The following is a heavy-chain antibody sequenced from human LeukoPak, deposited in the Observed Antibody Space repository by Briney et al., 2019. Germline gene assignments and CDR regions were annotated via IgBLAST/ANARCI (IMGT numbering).Heavy chain of an antibody. D-gene: IGHD3-3*02. J-gene: IGHJ4*02. CDR2: IYYSGST. Sequence: PSQTLSLTGTVSGGSISSGDYYWSWIRQPPGKGLEWIGYIYYSGSTYYNPSLKSRVTISVDTSKNQFSLKLSSVTAADTAVYYCARDRVDFPFLVLDWGQGTLVTVSS. V-gene: IGHV4-30-4*01. CDR3: ARDRVDFPFLVLD. CDR1: GGSISSGDYY.